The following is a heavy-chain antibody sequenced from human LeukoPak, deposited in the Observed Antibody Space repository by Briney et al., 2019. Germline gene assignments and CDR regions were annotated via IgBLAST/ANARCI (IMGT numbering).Heavy chain of an antibody. CDR3: RAVQLESYFDY. V-gene: IGHV3-72*01. CDR1: GFTFSDHY. CDR2: TRNKANNYTT. D-gene: IGHD1-1*01. Sequence: PGGSLRLSCAASGFTFSDHYMDWVPQAPGKGLEWVGRTRNKANNYTTEYAASVKGTFPISRDDLETSLYLQMDSLKTEDTAVYYCRAVQLESYFDYWGQGILVTVSS. J-gene: IGHJ4*02.